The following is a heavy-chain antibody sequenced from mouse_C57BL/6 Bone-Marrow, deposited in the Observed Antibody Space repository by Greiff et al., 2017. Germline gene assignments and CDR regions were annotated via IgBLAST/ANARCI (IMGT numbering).Heavy chain of an antibody. J-gene: IGHJ2*01. CDR2: IDPSDSYT. V-gene: IGHV1-69*01. D-gene: IGHD4-1*01. Sequence: QVQLQQPGAELVMPGASVKLSCKASGYTFTSYWMHWVKQRPGQGLEWIGEIDPSDSYTNYNQKFKGKSTLTVDKSSSTAYMQLSSLTAEDSAVYYCARLGRGYWGQGTTLTVSS. CDR3: ARLGRGY. CDR1: GYTFTSYW.